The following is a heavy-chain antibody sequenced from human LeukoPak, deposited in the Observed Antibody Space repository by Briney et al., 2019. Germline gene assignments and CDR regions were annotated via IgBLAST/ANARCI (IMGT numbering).Heavy chain of an antibody. J-gene: IGHJ4*02. D-gene: IGHD7-27*01. CDR2: VKSDGSEK. V-gene: IGHV3-7*01. CDR3: ANWGSSWGFDY. Sequence: PGGSLTLSCAASGFTFSGYWMTWVRQAPGEGLEWVANVKSDGSEKYYVDSVKGRFIIFRNHDKHSPYLQRNCLRVEETAVYFCANWGSSWGFDYCGQRTLVTVSS. CDR1: GFTFSGYW.